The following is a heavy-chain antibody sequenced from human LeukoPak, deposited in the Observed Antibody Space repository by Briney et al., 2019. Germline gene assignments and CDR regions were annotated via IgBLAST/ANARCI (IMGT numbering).Heavy chain of an antibody. D-gene: IGHD3-10*01. CDR2: ISYDGSNK. CDR1: GFTFSSYA. CDR3: AKYVVRGVITLFDY. V-gene: IGHV3-30-3*02. Sequence: GGSLRLSCAASGFTFSSYAMHWVRQAPGKGLEWVAVISYDGSNKYYADSVKGRFTISRDNSKNTLYLQMNSLRAEDTAVYYCAKYVVRGVITLFDYWGQGTLVTVSS. J-gene: IGHJ4*02.